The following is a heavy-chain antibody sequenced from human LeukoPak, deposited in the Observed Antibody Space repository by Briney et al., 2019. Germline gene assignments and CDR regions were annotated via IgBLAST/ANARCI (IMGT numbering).Heavy chain of an antibody. J-gene: IGHJ5*02. CDR3: VRGPYGASISKWFDP. Sequence: KPSETLSLTCTVSGGSISSYYWSWIRQPPGKGLEWIGYIYYSGDTNYNPSLKNRVTLSVDTSRNQLSLQLSSVTTADTAVYYCVRGPYGASISKWFDPWGQGTLVIVSS. CDR2: IYYSGDT. V-gene: IGHV4-59*01. D-gene: IGHD4/OR15-4a*01. CDR1: GGSISSYY.